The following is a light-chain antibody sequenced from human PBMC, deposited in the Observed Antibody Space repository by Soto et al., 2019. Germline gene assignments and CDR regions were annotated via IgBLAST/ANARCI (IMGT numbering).Light chain of an antibody. CDR3: QQGDSFPVT. V-gene: IGKV1D-12*01. CDR2: AAS. Sequence: DVQMTQYPSSVSASVGDRVTLTCRASQGIGRWLAWYQQRPGKAPSFLIYAASSLQGGDPSRFSGSGSGTDFTLTISNLQPEDFATYLCQQGDSFPVTFGQGTRLE. J-gene: IGKJ5*01. CDR1: QGIGRW.